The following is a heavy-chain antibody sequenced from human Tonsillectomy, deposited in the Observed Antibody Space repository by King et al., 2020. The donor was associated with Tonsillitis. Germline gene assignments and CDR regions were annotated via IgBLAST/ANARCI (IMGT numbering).Heavy chain of an antibody. CDR3: ARSVSGSFDY. V-gene: IGHV4-39*01. J-gene: IGHJ4*02. Sequence: QLQESGPGVVKPSETLSLTCTVSGGSISSSDHYWAWIRQPPGKGLEWIGYMYYSGTMFYNPSLKSRITISGVTSENRFSLKLSSVTAADTAVYFCARSVSGSFDYWGQGALVTVSS. CDR2: MYYSGTM. D-gene: IGHD1-26*01. CDR1: GGSISSSDHY.